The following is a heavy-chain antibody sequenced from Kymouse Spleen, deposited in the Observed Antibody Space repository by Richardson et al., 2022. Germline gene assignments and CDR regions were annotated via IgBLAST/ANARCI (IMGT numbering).Heavy chain of an antibody. J-gene: IGHJ6*02. D-gene: IGHD6-19*01. CDR3: AKDQEWLVKGYYYYGMDV. CDR2: ISYDGSNK. Sequence: QVQLVESGGGVVQPGRSLRLSCAASGFTFSSYGMHWVRQAPGKGLEWVAVISYDGSNKYYADSVKGRFTISRDNSKNTLYLQMNSLRAEDTAVYYCAKDQEWLVKGYYYYGMDVWGQGTTVTVSS. V-gene: IGHV3-30*18. CDR1: GFTFSSYG.